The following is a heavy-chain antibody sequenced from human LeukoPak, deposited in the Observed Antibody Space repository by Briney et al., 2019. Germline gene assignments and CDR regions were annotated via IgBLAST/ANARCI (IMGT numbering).Heavy chain of an antibody. Sequence: PGGSLRLSCEASGFTFSNYGMHWVRQAPGKGLEWVAVISYDGSDIWYADSVKGRSTISRDNAKNSLYLQMDSLRDEDTAVYYCARDSSDFRNLIPHWGQGTLVTVSS. V-gene: IGHV3-30*03. J-gene: IGHJ1*01. D-gene: IGHD1-14*01. CDR3: ARDSSDFRNLIPH. CDR2: ISYDGSDI. CDR1: GFTFSNYG.